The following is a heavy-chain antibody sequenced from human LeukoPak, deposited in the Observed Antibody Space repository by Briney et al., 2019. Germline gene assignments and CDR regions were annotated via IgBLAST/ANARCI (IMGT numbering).Heavy chain of an antibody. J-gene: IGHJ4*02. V-gene: IGHV1-18*01. CDR2: ISAYNGNT. Sequence: ASVKVSCKASGYTFTSYGISWVRQAPGQGLEWMGWISAYNGNTNYAQKLQGRVTMTTDTSTSTAYMELRSLRSDDTAVYYCARVTGITIFGVVIPSDYWGQGTLVIVSP. CDR3: ARVTGITIFGVVIPSDY. CDR1: GYTFTSYG. D-gene: IGHD3-3*01.